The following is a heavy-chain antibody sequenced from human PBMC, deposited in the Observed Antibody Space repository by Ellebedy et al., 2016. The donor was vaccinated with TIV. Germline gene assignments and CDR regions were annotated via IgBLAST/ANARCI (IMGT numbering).Heavy chain of an antibody. D-gene: IGHD1-1*01. CDR1: GFSFINYG. J-gene: IGHJ4*02. V-gene: IGHV3-33*01. Sequence: GGSLRLXXATSGFSFINYGMSWVRQAPGKGLEWVAGVWYDGANKNYADSVKGRFTISKDNTNNTLYLEMNRLRVKDTAVYYCARDRVGTGTTFDYWGRGTLITVSS. CDR2: VWYDGANK. CDR3: ARDRVGTGTTFDY.